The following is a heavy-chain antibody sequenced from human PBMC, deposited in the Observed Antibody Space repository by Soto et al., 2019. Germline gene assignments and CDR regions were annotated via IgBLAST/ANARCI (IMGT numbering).Heavy chain of an antibody. CDR1: GFTFSSYS. V-gene: IGHV3-48*01. J-gene: IGHJ5*02. Sequence: EVQLVESGGGLVQPGGSLRLSCAASGFTFSSYSMNWVRQAPGKGLEWVSYISSSSSTLYYADSVKGRFTISRDNAKNSLYLHMNSLRAEDTAVYYCAREYCSSTSCLNWFDPWGQGTLVTVSS. D-gene: IGHD2-2*01. CDR3: AREYCSSTSCLNWFDP. CDR2: ISSSSSTL.